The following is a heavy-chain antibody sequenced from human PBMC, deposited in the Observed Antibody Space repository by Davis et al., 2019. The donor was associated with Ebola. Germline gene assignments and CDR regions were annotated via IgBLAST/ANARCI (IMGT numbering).Heavy chain of an antibody. CDR3: ARDRCTNGVCYFINWFDP. D-gene: IGHD2-8*01. J-gene: IGHJ5*02. Sequence: ASVQVSCKASGYTFTSYAMHWVRQAPGHRLEWMGWINAGNGNTKYSQKFQGRVTITRDTSASTAYMELSSLRSEDTAVYYCARDRCTNGVCYFINWFDPWGQGTLVTVSS. CDR2: INAGNGNT. V-gene: IGHV1-3*01. CDR1: GYTFTSYA.